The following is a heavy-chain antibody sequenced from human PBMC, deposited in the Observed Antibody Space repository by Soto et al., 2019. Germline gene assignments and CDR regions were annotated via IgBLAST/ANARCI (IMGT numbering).Heavy chain of an antibody. D-gene: IGHD3-3*01. J-gene: IGHJ4*02. CDR2: VCYSGRT. Sequence: PSETLSLTCTVAGGSVSSGSHYGSWIRHPPGKRLEWVGYVCYSGRTNYNPSLQSRVTISVDTSKNQFSLKMNSVTAADTAVYYCARGHDFWSGFSYFDYWGQGTLVTVS. CDR3: ARGHDFWSGFSYFDY. CDR1: GGSVSSGSHY. V-gene: IGHV4-61*01.